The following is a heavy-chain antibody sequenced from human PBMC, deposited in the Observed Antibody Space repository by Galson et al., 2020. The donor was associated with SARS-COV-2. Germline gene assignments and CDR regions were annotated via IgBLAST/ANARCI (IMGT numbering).Heavy chain of an antibody. CDR1: GFTFDDYA. CDR3: AILSTSYYYYWSV. Sequence: GGSLRLSCAASGFTFDDYAMHWVRQAPGKGLEWVSGISWNSGSIGYADSVKGRFTISRDNAKNSLYLQMNSLRAEDTALYYCAILSTSYYYYWSVWGKVATVAVS. V-gene: IGHV3-9*01. J-gene: IGHJ6*03. CDR2: ISWNSGSI.